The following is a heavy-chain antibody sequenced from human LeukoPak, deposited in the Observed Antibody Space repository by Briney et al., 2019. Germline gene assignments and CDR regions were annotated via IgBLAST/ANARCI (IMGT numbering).Heavy chain of an antibody. D-gene: IGHD6-13*01. CDR1: GYSISSGYY. CDR3: ASSIAAAGTFDFDY. CDR2: IYYSGST. J-gene: IGHJ4*02. Sequence: SETLSLTCTVSGYSISSGYYWGWIRQPPGKGLEWIGYIYYSGSTNYNPSLKSRVTISVDTSKNQFSLKLSSVTAADTAVYYCASSIAAAGTFDFDYWGQGTLVTVSS. V-gene: IGHV4-61*01.